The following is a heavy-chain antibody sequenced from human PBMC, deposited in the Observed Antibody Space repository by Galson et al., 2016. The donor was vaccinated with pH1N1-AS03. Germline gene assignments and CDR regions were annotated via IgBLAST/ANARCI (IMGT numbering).Heavy chain of an antibody. CDR2: ISYHGNNK. V-gene: IGHV3-30*09. CDR3: ARETIRAGEFDL. D-gene: IGHD1-26*01. Sequence: LRLSCAASGFTFSSHSMHWARQAPDEGLEWVAGISYHGNNKFYAHSVKGRFAISRDSLQNTLDLQMNSLSAEDSAVYFCARETIRAGEFDLWGRGTVVTVSS. CDR1: GFTFSSHS. J-gene: IGHJ3*01.